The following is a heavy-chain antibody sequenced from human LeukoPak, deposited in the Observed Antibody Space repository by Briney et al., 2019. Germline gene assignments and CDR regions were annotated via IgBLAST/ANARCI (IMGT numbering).Heavy chain of an antibody. Sequence: PGGSLRLSCAASGFTFSSYSMNWVRQAPGKGLEWVSSISSSSSYIYYADSVKGRFTISRDNAKNSLYLQMNGLRAEDTAVYYCARDLSGTTYWAYYFDYWGQGTLVTVSS. CDR1: GFTFSSYS. J-gene: IGHJ4*02. D-gene: IGHD1-1*01. CDR3: ARDLSGTTYWAYYFDY. CDR2: ISSSSSYI. V-gene: IGHV3-21*01.